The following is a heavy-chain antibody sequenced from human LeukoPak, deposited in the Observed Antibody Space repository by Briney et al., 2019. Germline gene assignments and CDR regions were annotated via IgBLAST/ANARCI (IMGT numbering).Heavy chain of an antibody. CDR1: GGSISSSSYY. CDR2: MYYSGST. Sequence: SETLSLTCTVSGGSISSSSYYWGWIRQPPGKGLEWIGSMYYSGSTYYNPSLKSRVTISVDTSENQFSLKLSSVTAADTAVYCCARVALGYCSSTSCSDWYFDLWGRGTLVTVSS. D-gene: IGHD2-2*01. J-gene: IGHJ2*01. V-gene: IGHV4-39*07. CDR3: ARVALGYCSSTSCSDWYFDL.